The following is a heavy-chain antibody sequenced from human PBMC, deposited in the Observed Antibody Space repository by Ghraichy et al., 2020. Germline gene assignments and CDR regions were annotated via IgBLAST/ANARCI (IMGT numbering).Heavy chain of an antibody. J-gene: IGHJ4*02. CDR2: INPNSGGT. Sequence: SVKVSCKASGYTFTDYYVHWVRQAPGQGLEWMGWINPNSGGTRYAQKFQGRVTMTRDTSLSTAYMDLSRLRSGDTAVYFCARDPDDPLTGYINSLELWGQGALVTVSS. D-gene: IGHD3-9*01. CDR1: GYTFTDYY. V-gene: IGHV1-2*02. CDR3: ARDPDDPLTGYINSLEL.